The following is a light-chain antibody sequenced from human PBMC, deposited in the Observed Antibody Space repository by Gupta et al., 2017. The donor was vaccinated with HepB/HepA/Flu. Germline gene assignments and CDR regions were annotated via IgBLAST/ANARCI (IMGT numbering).Light chain of an antibody. Sequence: QSVLTQPPSASLTPGQRATLSCSGSSSNIGSSNVNWYQQLPRAAPNLLIYSNNQRRSGVPARFSGSKSGTSASLATSGLQAEEEADYYCAAWDDRLNGCVFGGGTKLTVL. CDR2: SNN. CDR3: AAWDDRLNGCV. J-gene: IGLJ3*02. V-gene: IGLV1-44*01. CDR1: SSNIGSSN.